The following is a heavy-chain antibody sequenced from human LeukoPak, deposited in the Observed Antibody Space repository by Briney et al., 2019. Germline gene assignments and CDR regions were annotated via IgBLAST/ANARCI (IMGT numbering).Heavy chain of an antibody. V-gene: IGHV4-39*07. CDR1: GGSISSSSYY. CDR2: IYYSGST. D-gene: IGHD3-22*01. J-gene: IGHJ2*01. Sequence: SETLSLTCTVSGGSISSSSYYWGWIRQPPGKGLEWIGSIYYSGSTYYNPSLKSRVTISVDTSKNQFSLKLSSVTAADTAVYYCARDQSYYYDSSGLYWYFDLWGRGTLVTVSS. CDR3: ARDQSYYYDSSGLYWYFDL.